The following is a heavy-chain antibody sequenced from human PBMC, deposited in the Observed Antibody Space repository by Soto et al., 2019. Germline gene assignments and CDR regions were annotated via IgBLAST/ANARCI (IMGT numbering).Heavy chain of an antibody. D-gene: IGHD2-15*01. Sequence: SETLSLTCMVSGGSINNYYWSGIGQSAGKGLEWIGRIYPGGSTNYNPSLKSRVTMSVDTSKNQFSLRLTSVTAADTAVYYCARASVGPPGGGSWIMPFDFWGQGTRVTVSS. J-gene: IGHJ4*02. CDR3: ARASVGPPGGGSWIMPFDF. CDR2: IYPGGST. CDR1: GGSINNYY. V-gene: IGHV4-4*07.